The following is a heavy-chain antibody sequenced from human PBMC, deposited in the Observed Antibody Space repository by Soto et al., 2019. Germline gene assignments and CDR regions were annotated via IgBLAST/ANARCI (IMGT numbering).Heavy chain of an antibody. CDR2: IWYDGSNK. CDR3: ARVKGYSSSSVDY. D-gene: IGHD6-13*01. V-gene: IGHV3-33*01. J-gene: IGHJ4*02. Sequence: QVQLVESGGGVVQPGRSLRLSCAASGFTFSSYGMHWVRQAPGKGLEWAAVIWYDGSNKYYADSVKGRFTISRDNSKNTLYLQMNSLRAEDTAVYYCARVKGYSSSSVDYWGQGTLVTVSS. CDR1: GFTFSSYG.